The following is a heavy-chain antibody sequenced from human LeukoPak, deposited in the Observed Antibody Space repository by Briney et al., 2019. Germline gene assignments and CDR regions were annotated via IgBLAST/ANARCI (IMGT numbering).Heavy chain of an antibody. V-gene: IGHV3-7*01. CDR2: IKQDGSEK. D-gene: IGHD6-13*01. Sequence: GGSLRLSCAASGFTFSNYAMSWVRQAPGKGLEWVANIKQDGSEKYYVDSVKGRFTISRDNAKNSLYLQMNSLRAEDTAVYYCARDNAGYSSSWFPPYYYYYYYMDVWGKGTTVTVSS. CDR1: GFTFSNYA. CDR3: ARDNAGYSSSWFPPYYYYYYYMDV. J-gene: IGHJ6*03.